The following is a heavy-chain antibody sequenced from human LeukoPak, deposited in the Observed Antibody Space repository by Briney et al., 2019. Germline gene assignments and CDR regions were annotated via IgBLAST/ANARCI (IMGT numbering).Heavy chain of an antibody. D-gene: IGHD5-18*01. CDR1: GASVSSNSYH. J-gene: IGHJ4*02. CDR2: IYSGDIT. V-gene: IGHV3-53*01. CDR3: ARGSGYNYGFPDY. Sequence: PSETLSLTCTVSGASVSSNSYHWSWIRQAPGKGLEWVSVIYSGDITYYADSVKGRFTISRDNSKNTLYLQMNSLRAEDTAVYYCARGSGYNYGFPDYWGQGTLVTVSS.